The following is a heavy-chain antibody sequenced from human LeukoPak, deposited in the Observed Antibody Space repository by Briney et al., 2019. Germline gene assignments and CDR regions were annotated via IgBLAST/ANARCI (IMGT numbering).Heavy chain of an antibody. V-gene: IGHV1-3*01. D-gene: IGHD6-13*01. CDR2: INAGNGNT. CDR1: GYTFTSYA. J-gene: IGHJ1*01. Sequence: ASVKVSCKASGYTFTSYAMHWVRQAPGQRLEWMGWINAGNGNTKYSQKFQGRVTITRGTSASTAYMELSSLRSEDTAVYYCARGYSSSWQSPAEYFQHWGQGTLVTVSS. CDR3: ARGYSSSWQSPAEYFQH.